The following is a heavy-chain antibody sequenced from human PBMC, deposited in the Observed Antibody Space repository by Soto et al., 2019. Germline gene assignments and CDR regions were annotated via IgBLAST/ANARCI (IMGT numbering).Heavy chain of an antibody. J-gene: IGHJ3*02. CDR1: GFTFSGSA. V-gene: IGHV3-73*01. D-gene: IGHD2-2*02. Sequence: GGSLRLSCAASGFTFSGSAMHWVRQASGKGLEWVGRIRSKANSYATAYAASVKGRFTISRDDSKNTAYLQMNSLKTEDTAVYYCPRPSPRYCSSTSCYNAFDIWGQGTMFTIS. CDR3: PRPSPRYCSSTSCYNAFDI. CDR2: IRSKANSYAT.